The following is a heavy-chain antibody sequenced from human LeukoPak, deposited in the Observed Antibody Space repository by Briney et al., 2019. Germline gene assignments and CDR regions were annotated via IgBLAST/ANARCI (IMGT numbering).Heavy chain of an antibody. CDR2: INQDGSEV. D-gene: IGHD1-26*01. CDR1: GFTFRTYW. J-gene: IGHJ3*01. V-gene: IGHV3-7*01. CDR3: ARWKMELQRNAFDF. Sequence: PGGSLRLSCAASGFTFRTYWMSWIRQAPGKEPEWVADINQDGSEVYYLQSVRGRFTVSRDNAQNAVFLQMTNLRADDTAVYYCARWKMELQRNAFDFWGQGTVVTVSS.